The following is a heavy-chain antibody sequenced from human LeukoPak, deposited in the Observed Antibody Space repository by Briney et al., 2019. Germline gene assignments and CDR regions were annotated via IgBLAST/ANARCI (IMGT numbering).Heavy chain of an antibody. CDR2: IIPILGIA. J-gene: IGHJ6*02. CDR1: GGTFSSYA. D-gene: IGHD5-24*01. CDR3: ARTIRWLQPKESYYYYGMDV. V-gene: IGHV1-69*04. Sequence: ASVKVSCKASGGTFSSYAISWVRQAPGQGLEWMGRIIPILGIANYAQKFQGRVTITADKSTSTAYMELSSLRSEDTAVYYCARTIRWLQPKESYYYYGMDVWGQGTTVTVSS.